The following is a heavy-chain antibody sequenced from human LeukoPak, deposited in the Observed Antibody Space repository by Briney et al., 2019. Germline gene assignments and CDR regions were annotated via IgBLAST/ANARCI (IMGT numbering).Heavy chain of an antibody. V-gene: IGHV4-61*02. CDR3: ARERLGFGESTGAFDI. J-gene: IGHJ3*02. D-gene: IGHD3-10*01. CDR2: IYTSGST. Sequence: SETLSLTCTVSGGSISSGSYYWSWIRQPAGKGLEWIGRIYTSGSTNYNPSLKSRVTISVDTSKNQFSLKLSSVTAADTAVYCCARERLGFGESTGAFDIWGQGAMVTVSS. CDR1: GGSISSGSYY.